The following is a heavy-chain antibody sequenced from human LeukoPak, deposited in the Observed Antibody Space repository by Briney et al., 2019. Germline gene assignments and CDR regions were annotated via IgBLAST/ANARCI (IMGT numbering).Heavy chain of an antibody. CDR1: GFTFSSYN. V-gene: IGHV3-48*03. CDR2: ISSSGSTI. D-gene: IGHD3-10*02. CDR3: AELGITMIGGV. J-gene: IGHJ6*04. Sequence: GGSLRLSCAASGFTFSSYNMNWVRQALGKGLEWVSYISSSGSTIYYADSVKGRFTISRDNAKNSLYLQMNSLRAEDTAVYYCAELGITMIGGVWGKGTTVTISS.